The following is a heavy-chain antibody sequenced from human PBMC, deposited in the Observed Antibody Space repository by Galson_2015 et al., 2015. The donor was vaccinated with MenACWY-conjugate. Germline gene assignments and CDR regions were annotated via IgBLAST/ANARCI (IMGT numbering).Heavy chain of an antibody. CDR3: ARDRGYCRGTTCYPYHFDY. D-gene: IGHD2-2*01. J-gene: IGHJ4*02. V-gene: IGHV3-48*04. Sequence: SLRLSCAASGFVFSNYHLNWVRQAPGKGLEWISFIGTTSSTTYYADPVRGRFTIFRDNAKNSLYLQMNSLKAEDTAVYYCARDRGYCRGTTCYPYHFDYWGQGSLVTASS. CDR1: GFVFSNYH. CDR2: IGTTSSTT.